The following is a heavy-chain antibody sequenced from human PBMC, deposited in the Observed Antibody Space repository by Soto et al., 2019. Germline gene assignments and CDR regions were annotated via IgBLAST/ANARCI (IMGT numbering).Heavy chain of an antibody. J-gene: IGHJ5*02. CDR3: ARFGIAVSTNWFDP. CDR1: GGTFSSYA. D-gene: IGHD6-19*01. CDR2: IIPIFGTA. Sequence: AVKVSCKASGGTFSSYAISWVRQGPGQGLEWMGGIIPIFGTANYAQKFQGRVTITADESTSTAYMELSSLRSEDTAVYYCARFGIAVSTNWFDPWGQGTLVTVSS. V-gene: IGHV1-69*13.